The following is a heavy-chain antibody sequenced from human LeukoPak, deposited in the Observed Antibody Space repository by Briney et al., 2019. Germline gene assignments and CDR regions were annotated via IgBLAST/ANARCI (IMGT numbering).Heavy chain of an antibody. CDR1: GGSFSGYY. D-gene: IGHD1-1*01. V-gene: IGHV4-34*01. CDR2: INHSGST. J-gene: IGHJ4*02. CDR3: ARVQLAEIDY. Sequence: SATLSLTCAVYGGSFSGYYWSWIRQPPGKGLEWIGEINHSGSTNYNPSLKSRVTISVDTSKNQFSLKLSSVTAADTAVYYCARVQLAEIDYWGQGTLVTVSS.